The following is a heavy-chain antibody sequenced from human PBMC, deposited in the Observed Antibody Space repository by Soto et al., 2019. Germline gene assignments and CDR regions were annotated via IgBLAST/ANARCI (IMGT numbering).Heavy chain of an antibody. CDR3: ADLSLGYCSSTTCPPDY. Sequence: QVQLVQSGAEVKKPGSSVKVSCKASGGPFNTYAISWVRQAPGQGLEWMGGIIPVFGRVSYAQKFQGRVTITADDSTNTAYMELSSLRSDDTAIYYCADLSLGYCSSTTCPPDYWGQGTLVTVSS. V-gene: IGHV1-69*12. D-gene: IGHD2-2*01. CDR1: GGPFNTYA. J-gene: IGHJ4*02. CDR2: IIPVFGRV.